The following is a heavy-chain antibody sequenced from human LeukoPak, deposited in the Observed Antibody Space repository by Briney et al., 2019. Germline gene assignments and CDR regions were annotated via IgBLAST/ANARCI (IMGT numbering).Heavy chain of an antibody. CDR2: MNPNSGNT. CDR3: TRGSSGRRDN. J-gene: IGHJ4*02. Sequence: ASVKVSCKASGYTFTSCDINWVRQATGQGLEWMGWMNPNSGNTGNGQSFQGRITMTRDISIATAYMELSNLTSEDTAIYYCTRGSSGRRDNWGQGTLVTVS. V-gene: IGHV1-8*01. D-gene: IGHD6-19*01. CDR1: GYTFTSCD.